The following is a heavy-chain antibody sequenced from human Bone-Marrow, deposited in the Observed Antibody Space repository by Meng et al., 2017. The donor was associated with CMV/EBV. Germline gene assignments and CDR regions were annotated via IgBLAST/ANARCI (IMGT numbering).Heavy chain of an antibody. Sequence: GGSLRLSCAASGFTFSSYAMSWVRQAPGKGLEWVSSISSSSSYIYYADSVKGRFTISRENAKNSLYLQMNSLRAEDTAVYYCARGGAGTDGMDVWGQGTTVTVSS. CDR3: ARGGAGTDGMDV. V-gene: IGHV3-21*01. CDR2: ISSSSSYI. CDR1: GFTFSSYA. D-gene: IGHD6-13*01. J-gene: IGHJ6*02.